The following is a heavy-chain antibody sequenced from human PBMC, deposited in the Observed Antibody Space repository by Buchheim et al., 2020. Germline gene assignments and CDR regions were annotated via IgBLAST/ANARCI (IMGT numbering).Heavy chain of an antibody. J-gene: IGHJ4*02. CDR3: ARDYCSGGSCYGYFDF. CDR1: GFTFSSYI. D-gene: IGHD2-15*01. Sequence: EVQLVESGGGLVQPGGSLRLSCAASGFTFSSYIMNWVRQAPGKGLEWVSYIGSSSTNIYYADSVKDRFTISRDNAKTSLYLQMNSLRDEDTAVYYCARDYCSGGSCYGYFDFWGQGTL. V-gene: IGHV3-48*02. CDR2: IGSSSTNI.